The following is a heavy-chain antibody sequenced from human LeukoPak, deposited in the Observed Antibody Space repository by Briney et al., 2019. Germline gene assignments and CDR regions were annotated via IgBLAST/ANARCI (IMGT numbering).Heavy chain of an antibody. CDR2: INHTGST. CDR1: GGSFSGYY. V-gene: IGHV4-34*01. D-gene: IGHD2-8*01. J-gene: IGHJ4*02. Sequence: SETLSLTCAVYGGSFSGYYWSWIRQPPGKGLEGMGEINHTGSTNYNPSLKSRVTLSVYTSKNQCSLKLSSLTAADTAVYYCARGIPRYYVYATLDYFDYWGQGTLVTVSS. CDR3: ARGIPRYYVYATLDYFDY.